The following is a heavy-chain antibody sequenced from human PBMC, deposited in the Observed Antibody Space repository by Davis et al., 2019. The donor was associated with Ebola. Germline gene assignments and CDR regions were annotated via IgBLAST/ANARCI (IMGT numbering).Heavy chain of an antibody. CDR2: ISSSSSYI. D-gene: IGHD2-2*01. Sequence: GESLKISCTASGFTFSRYSMNWVRQAPGKGLEWVSSISSSSSYIYYADSAKGRFTISRDNAKNSLSLQMNSLRAEDTAVYYCARDLGLGYCSSTSCYQGYYYYGMDVWGQGTTVTVSS. CDR1: GFTFSRYS. J-gene: IGHJ6*02. CDR3: ARDLGLGYCSSTSCYQGYYYYGMDV. V-gene: IGHV3-21*01.